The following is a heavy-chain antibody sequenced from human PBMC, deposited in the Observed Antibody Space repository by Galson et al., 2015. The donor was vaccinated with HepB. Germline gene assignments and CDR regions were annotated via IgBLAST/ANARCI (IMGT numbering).Heavy chain of an antibody. V-gene: IGHV3-15*07. Sequence: SLRLSCAASGFTFSNAWMNWVRQAPGKGLEWVGRIKSKTDGGTTDYAAPVKGRFTISRDDSKNTLYLQMNSLKTEDTAVYYCTTSLYDFWSGYYQGAFDIWGQGTMVTVSS. CDR2: IKSKTDGGTT. J-gene: IGHJ3*02. CDR3: TTSLYDFWSGYYQGAFDI. D-gene: IGHD3-3*01. CDR1: GFTFSNAW.